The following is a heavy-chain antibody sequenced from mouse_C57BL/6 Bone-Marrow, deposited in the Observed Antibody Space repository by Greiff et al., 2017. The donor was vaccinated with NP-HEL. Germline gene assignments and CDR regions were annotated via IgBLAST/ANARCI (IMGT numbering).Heavy chain of an antibody. Sequence: QVQLQQPGAELVKPGASVKLSCKASGYTFTSYWMHWVKQRPGQGLEWIGMIHPNSGSTNYNEKFKSKATLTVDKSSSTAYMQLSSLTSEDSAVYDCASDYGSRYAMDYWGQGTSVTVSS. V-gene: IGHV1-64*01. J-gene: IGHJ4*01. CDR3: ASDYGSRYAMDY. D-gene: IGHD1-1*01. CDR2: IHPNSGST. CDR1: GYTFTSYW.